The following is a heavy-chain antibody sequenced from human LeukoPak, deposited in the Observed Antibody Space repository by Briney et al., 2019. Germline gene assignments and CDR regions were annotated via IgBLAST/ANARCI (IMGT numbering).Heavy chain of an antibody. J-gene: IGHJ4*02. Sequence: SETLSLTCTVSGGSISSGGYYWSWIRQHPGKGLEWIGYIYYSGSTYYNPSLKSRVTISVDTSKNQFSLTLSSVTAADTAVYYCAREPRVYCGGDCYFDYWGQGTLVTVSS. CDR2: IYYSGST. CDR1: GGSISSGGYY. V-gene: IGHV4-31*03. D-gene: IGHD2-21*02. CDR3: AREPRVYCGGDCYFDY.